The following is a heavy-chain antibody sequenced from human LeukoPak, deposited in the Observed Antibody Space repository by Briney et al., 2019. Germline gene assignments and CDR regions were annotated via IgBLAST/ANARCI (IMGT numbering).Heavy chain of an antibody. V-gene: IGHV5-51*01. Sequence: GASLKISCRGSGYRFTSYWIGWVRQMPGKGLGWMGIINPGDSNTRYSPSFQGQVTISADKSISTAYLQWSSLKASDTAMYYCARLEDTAMVTWAFDIWGQGTMVTVSS. D-gene: IGHD5-18*01. CDR3: ARLEDTAMVTWAFDI. CDR2: INPGDSNT. CDR1: GYRFTSYW. J-gene: IGHJ3*02.